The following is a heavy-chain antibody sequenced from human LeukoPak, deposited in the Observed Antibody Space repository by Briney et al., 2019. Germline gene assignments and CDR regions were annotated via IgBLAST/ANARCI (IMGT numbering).Heavy chain of an antibody. J-gene: IGHJ4*02. D-gene: IGHD1-7*01. CDR1: GYTFTSNY. CDR2: ISPSGGST. V-gene: IGHV1-46*01. CDR3: ARGANWNYDY. Sequence: GASVKVSCKAFGYTFTSNYMHWVRQAPGQGPEWMGVISPSGGSTTYAQKFQGRVTLTRDMSTSTDYLELSSLRSDDTAVYYCARGANWNYDYWGQGTLVTVSS.